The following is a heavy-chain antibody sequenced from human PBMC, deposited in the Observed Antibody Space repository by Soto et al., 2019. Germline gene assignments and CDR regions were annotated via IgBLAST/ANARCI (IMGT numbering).Heavy chain of an antibody. J-gene: IGHJ6*02. CDR3: ARDGPYYNGFDD. CDR1: GDSITNSAYD. Sequence: TLSLTCTLSGDSITNSAYDWNWIRQYPGKGLEWIASIEYSENTYYNPSVKSRGVISADTSKHIFSLAVRSVTAADTAIYFCARDGPYYNGFDDWGQGTTVTVSS. CDR2: IEYSENT. V-gene: IGHV4-30-4*01.